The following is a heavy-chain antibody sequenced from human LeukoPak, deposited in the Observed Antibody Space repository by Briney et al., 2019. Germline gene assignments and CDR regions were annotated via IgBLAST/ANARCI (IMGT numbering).Heavy chain of an antibody. V-gene: IGHV1-69*13. Sequence: ASVKVSCKASGGTFSSYAISWVRQAPGQGLEWMGGIIPMLGTANYAQKFQGRVTITADESTSTAYMELSSLRSEDTAVYYCARVARSTTYYYGSGSYPVDAFDIWGQGTMVTVSS. CDR1: GGTFSSYA. CDR2: IIPMLGTA. J-gene: IGHJ3*02. CDR3: ARVARSTTYYYGSGSYPVDAFDI. D-gene: IGHD3-10*01.